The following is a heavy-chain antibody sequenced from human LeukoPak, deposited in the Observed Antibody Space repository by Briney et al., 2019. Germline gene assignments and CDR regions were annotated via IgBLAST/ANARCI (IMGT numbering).Heavy chain of an antibody. CDR3: ARDLLKGAAAGDFDY. V-gene: IGHV3-33*01. D-gene: IGHD6-13*01. J-gene: IGHJ4*02. CDR2: IWYDGSNK. CDR1: GFTVSSYG. Sequence: GGSLRLSCAASGFTVSSYGMHWVRQAPGKGLEWVAVIWYDGSNKYYADSVKGRFTISRDNSKNTLYLQMNSLRAEDTAVYYCARDLLKGAAAGDFDYWGQGTLVTVSS.